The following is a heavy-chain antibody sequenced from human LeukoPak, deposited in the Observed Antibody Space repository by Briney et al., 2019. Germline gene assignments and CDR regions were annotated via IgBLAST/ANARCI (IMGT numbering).Heavy chain of an antibody. CDR2: IYTSGST. CDR1: GGSISSGSYY. V-gene: IGHV4-61*02. J-gene: IGHJ4*02. Sequence: SETLSLTCTVSGGSISSGSYYWSWIRQPAGKGLEWIGRIYTSGSTNYNPSLKSRATISVDTSKNQFSLSLNSMTAADTATYYCARREIWGTYRPMHYFDYWGQGSLVTVSS. CDR3: ARREIWGTYRPMHYFDY. D-gene: IGHD3-16*02.